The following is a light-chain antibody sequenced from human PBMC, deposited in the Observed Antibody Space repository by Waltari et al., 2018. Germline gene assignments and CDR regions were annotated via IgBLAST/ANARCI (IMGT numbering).Light chain of an antibody. CDR2: KTT. CDR1: LLSAYF. Sequence: SYELTQPPSVSVSPGQTARITSPGELLSAYFASWYQQRSGQAPVMIIYKTTERPSGVPERFSGSKSGATVTLTIRGVQSEDEADYYCHSAYSGPGRVFGGGTKPTVL. J-gene: IGLJ3*02. V-gene: IGLV3-25*03. CDR3: HSAYSGPGRV.